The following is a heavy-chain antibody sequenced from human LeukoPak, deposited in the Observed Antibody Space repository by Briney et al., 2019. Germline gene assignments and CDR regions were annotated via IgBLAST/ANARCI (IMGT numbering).Heavy chain of an antibody. CDR1: GYTFTSNG. D-gene: IGHD3-10*01. V-gene: IGHV1-18*01. Sequence: ASVRVSCKASGYTFTSNGISWVQQAPGQGLEWMGWISAYNGNTNYAQKLQGRVTMTTDTSTSTAYMELRSLRSDDTAVYYCARTKFKDKRITMVRGVNELDYWGQGTLVTVSS. CDR2: ISAYNGNT. J-gene: IGHJ4*02. CDR3: ARTKFKDKRITMVRGVNELDY.